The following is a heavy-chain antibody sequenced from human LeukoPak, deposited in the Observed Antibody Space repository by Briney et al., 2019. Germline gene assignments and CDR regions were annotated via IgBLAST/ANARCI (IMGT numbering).Heavy chain of an antibody. D-gene: IGHD3-10*01. CDR2: ISSSGSTI. CDR3: ARPLLWFGDAFDI. V-gene: IGHV3-48*03. J-gene: IGHJ3*02. Sequence: GGSLRLSCAASGFTFSGYEMNWVRQAPGKGLEWVSYISSSGSTIYYADSVKGRFTISRDNAKNSLYLQMNSLRAEDTAVYYCARPLLWFGDAFDIWGQGTMVTVSS. CDR1: GFTFSGYE.